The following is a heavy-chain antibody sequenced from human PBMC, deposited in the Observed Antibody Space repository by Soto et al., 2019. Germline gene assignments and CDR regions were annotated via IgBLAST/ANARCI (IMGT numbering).Heavy chain of an antibody. CDR3: ASYSRGWYYRNPDKEYYLDY. V-gene: IGHV4-59*08. D-gene: IGHD6-19*01. CDR2: IYYSGST. J-gene: IGHJ4*02. Sequence: SETLSLTCTVSGGSISSYYWSWIRQPPGKGLEWIGYIYYSGSTNYNPSLKSRVTISVDTSNNQFSLKLNSVTAADTAVYYCASYSRGWYYRNPDKEYYLDYWGQGTLVTVS. CDR1: GGSISSYY.